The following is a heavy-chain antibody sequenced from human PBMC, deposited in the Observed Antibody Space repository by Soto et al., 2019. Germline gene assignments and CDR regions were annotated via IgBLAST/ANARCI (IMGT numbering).Heavy chain of an antibody. CDR1: GFTFSSYA. J-gene: IGHJ6*02. V-gene: IGHV3-23*01. Sequence: PVGPLRLSCAASGFTFSSYAMSWVRQAPGKRLEWVSIISGSGGSTYYADSVKGRFTISRDNSKNTLYLQMNSLRAEDTAVYYCAIVAAAPPDPYYYYYYGMEVWGQGTTVTVSS. CDR2: ISGSGGST. CDR3: AIVAAAPPDPYYYYYYGMEV. D-gene: IGHD6-13*01.